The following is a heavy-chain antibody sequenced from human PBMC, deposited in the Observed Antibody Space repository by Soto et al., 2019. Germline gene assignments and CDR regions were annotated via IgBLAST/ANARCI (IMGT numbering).Heavy chain of an antibody. J-gene: IGHJ3*02. Sequence: ASVKVSCKASGYTFTSYGISWVRQAPGQGLEWMGWISAYNGNTNYAQKLQGRVTMTTDTSTSTAYMELRSLRSDDTTVYYCARDRVRIRTYYYDSSGYKDAFDIWGQGTMVTVSS. CDR2: ISAYNGNT. D-gene: IGHD3-22*01. CDR3: ARDRVRIRTYYYDSSGYKDAFDI. V-gene: IGHV1-18*01. CDR1: GYTFTSYG.